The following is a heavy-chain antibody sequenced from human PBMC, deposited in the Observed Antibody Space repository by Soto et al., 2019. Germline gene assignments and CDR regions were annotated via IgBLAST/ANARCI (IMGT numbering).Heavy chain of an antibody. V-gene: IGHV4-38-2*01. CDR2: ICHXGTT. CDR1: GYSITSDSC. Sequence: SETLSLTCLVSGYSITSDSCLPWIRKPPGKRLEWIGSICHXGTTYSDPSLKSRLTISVETSKIQFSLMLTSVNAADTVVYYCVRIGRATMSFYRWFAPWGKGSLVTVSS. CDR3: VRIGRATMSFYRWFAP. D-gene: IGHD1-26*01. J-gene: IGHJ5*02.